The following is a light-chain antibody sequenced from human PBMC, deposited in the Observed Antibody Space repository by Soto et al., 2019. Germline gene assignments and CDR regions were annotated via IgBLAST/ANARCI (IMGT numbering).Light chain of an antibody. J-gene: IGLJ7*01. CDR1: SSNIGSNT. CDR2: SNN. V-gene: IGLV1-44*01. Sequence: QAVVTQPPSASGTPGQRVTISCSGSSSNIGSNTVNWYQQLPGTAPKLLIYSNNQRPSGVPDRFSGSKSGTSASLAISGLQSEHDADYYCAAWDDSLNGPVFGGGTRLTVL. CDR3: AAWDDSLNGPV.